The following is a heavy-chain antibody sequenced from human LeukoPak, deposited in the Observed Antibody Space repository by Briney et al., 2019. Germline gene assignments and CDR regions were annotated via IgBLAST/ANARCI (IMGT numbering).Heavy chain of an antibody. Sequence: GGSLRLSCAASGFTFSSYSMSWVRQAPGKGLEWVSAISGSGGSTYYADSVKGRFTISRDNSKNTLYLQMNSLRAEDTAVYYCAKVSDYGDYGGFDYWGQGTLVTVSS. J-gene: IGHJ4*02. CDR2: ISGSGGST. CDR3: AKVSDYGDYGGFDY. CDR1: GFTFSSYS. D-gene: IGHD4-17*01. V-gene: IGHV3-23*01.